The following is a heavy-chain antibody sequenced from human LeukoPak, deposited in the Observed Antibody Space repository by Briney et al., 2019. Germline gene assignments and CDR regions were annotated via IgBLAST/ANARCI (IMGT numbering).Heavy chain of an antibody. CDR2: ISGSGGST. CDR3: AKDGTDYGGNSETWFDP. J-gene: IGHJ5*02. V-gene: IGHV3-23*01. CDR1: GFTFSSYA. D-gene: IGHD4-23*01. Sequence: PGGSLRLSCAASGFTFSSYAMSWVRQAPGKGLEWVSAISGSGGSTYYADSVKGRFTISGDNSKNTLYLQMNSLRAEDTAVYYCAKDGTDYGGNSETWFDPWGQGTLVTVSS.